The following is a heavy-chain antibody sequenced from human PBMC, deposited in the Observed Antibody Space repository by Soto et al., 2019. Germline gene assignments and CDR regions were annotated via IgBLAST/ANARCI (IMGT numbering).Heavy chain of an antibody. J-gene: IGHJ4*02. CDR3: ARDQGWLQIDY. V-gene: IGHV1-69*06. CDR1: GGTFSSYA. Sequence: SVKVSCKASGGTFSSYAISWVRQAPGQGLEWMGEINTIFGTANYAQKFQGRVTITADKSTSTAYMELSSLRSEDRAVYYVARDQGWLQIDYWGQGTLVTVSS. D-gene: IGHD5-12*01. CDR2: INTIFGTA.